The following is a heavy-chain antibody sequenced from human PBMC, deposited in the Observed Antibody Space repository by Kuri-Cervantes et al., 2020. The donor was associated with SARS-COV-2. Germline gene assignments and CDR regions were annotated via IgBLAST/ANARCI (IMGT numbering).Heavy chain of an antibody. Sequence: GGSLRLSCAASGFTLSSYAMSWVRQAPGKGLEWVSSISSSSSYIYYADSVKGRFTISRDNAKNSLYLQMNSLRAEDTAVYYCARGVVVDSSGYRREVGAFDYWGQGTLVTVSS. CDR1: GFTLSSYA. D-gene: IGHD3-22*01. V-gene: IGHV3-21*01. J-gene: IGHJ4*02. CDR3: ARGVVVDSSGYRREVGAFDY. CDR2: ISSSSSYI.